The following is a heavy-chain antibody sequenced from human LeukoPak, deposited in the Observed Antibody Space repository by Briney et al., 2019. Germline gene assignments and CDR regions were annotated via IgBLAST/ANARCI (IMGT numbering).Heavy chain of an antibody. CDR2: IYHSGST. Sequence: SETLSLTCAVSGGSISSSNWWSWVRQPPGKGLEWIGEIYHSGSTNYNPSLKSRVTISVDKSKNQFSLKLSSVTAADTAVYYCARTLSTNPHSGSYYFDYWGQGTLVTVPS. J-gene: IGHJ4*02. CDR1: GGSISSSNW. CDR3: ARTLSTNPHSGSYYFDY. V-gene: IGHV4-4*02. D-gene: IGHD1-26*01.